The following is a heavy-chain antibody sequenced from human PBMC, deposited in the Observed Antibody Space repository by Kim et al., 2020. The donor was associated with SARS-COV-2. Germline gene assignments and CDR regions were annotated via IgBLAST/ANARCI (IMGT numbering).Heavy chain of an antibody. CDR2: ISYDGSNK. J-gene: IGHJ6*02. CDR1: GFTFSSYA. CDR3: ARDKKYSSSWYFVGSSGWYYYGMDV. V-gene: IGHV3-30*04. D-gene: IGHD6-13*01. Sequence: GGSLRLSCAASGFTFSSYAMHWVRQAPGKGLEWVAVISYDGSNKYYADSVKGRFTISRDNSKNTLYLQMNSLRAEDTAVYYCARDKKYSSSWYFVGSSGWYYYGMDVWGQGTTVTVSS.